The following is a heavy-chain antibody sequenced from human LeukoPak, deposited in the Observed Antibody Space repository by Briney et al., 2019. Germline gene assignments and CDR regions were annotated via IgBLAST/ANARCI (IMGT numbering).Heavy chain of an antibody. CDR3: AQFAQAPWIQLKWGFDY. V-gene: IGHV2-5*02. CDR1: GFSLSTSGVG. Sequence: SGPTLVNPTQTLTLTCTFAGFSLSTSGVGVGWIRQPPGKALEWLALIHWDDDKRYSPSLKSRLTITKDTSKNQVVLTMTNMDPVDTATYYCAQFAQAPWIQLKWGFDYWGQGTLVTVSS. D-gene: IGHD5-18*01. J-gene: IGHJ4*02. CDR2: IHWDDDK.